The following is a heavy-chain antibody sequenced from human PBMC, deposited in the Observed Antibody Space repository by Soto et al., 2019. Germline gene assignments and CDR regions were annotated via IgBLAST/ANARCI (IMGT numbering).Heavy chain of an antibody. V-gene: IGHV3-23*01. CDR1: GFPFSEYG. D-gene: IGHD2-15*01. J-gene: IGHJ6*02. CDR2: MTGRGGSI. Sequence: GGSLRLSCAASGFPFSEYGMTWVRQAPGRGLEWVSAMTGRGGSIHYAESVRGRVIISRDNSKNTLYLQMDRLRAGDTAVYYCAKGVMYSTKGLDVWGQGTTVTVSS. CDR3: AKGVMYSTKGLDV.